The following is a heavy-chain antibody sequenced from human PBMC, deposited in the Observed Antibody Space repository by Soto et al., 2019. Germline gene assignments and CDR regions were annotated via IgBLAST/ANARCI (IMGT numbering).Heavy chain of an antibody. V-gene: IGHV1-8*01. CDR3: ARGIKHGDYSRWCDP. J-gene: IGHJ5*02. Sequence: QVQLVQSGAEVKKPGASVKVSCKASGYIFTNYDINWVRQATGQGLEYLGWINPNSGNTGYVQKFQGRVTMTRNTSINTAYMELNSLRSEDTAVYYCARGIKHGDYSRWCDPWGQGTLVTVSS. CDR2: INPNSGNT. CDR1: GYIFTNYD. D-gene: IGHD4-17*01.